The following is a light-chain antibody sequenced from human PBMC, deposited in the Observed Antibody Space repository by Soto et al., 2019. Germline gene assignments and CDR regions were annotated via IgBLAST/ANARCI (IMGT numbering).Light chain of an antibody. V-gene: IGKV3-20*01. J-gene: IGKJ1*01. CDR1: QSVSSSY. CDR2: GAS. CDR3: QQYGSSPWT. Sequence: EIVLTQSPGTLSLSPGERATLSCRASQSVSSSYLAWYQQKPGQAPRLLIYGASSRATGIPDRFSGSGSGTDFTLTISRLEPEDFPVYYGQQYGSSPWTFGQGTKVEIK.